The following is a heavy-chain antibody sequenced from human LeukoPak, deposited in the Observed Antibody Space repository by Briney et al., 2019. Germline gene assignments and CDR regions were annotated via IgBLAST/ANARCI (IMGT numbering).Heavy chain of an antibody. D-gene: IGHD4-17*01. V-gene: IGHV4-34*01. CDR1: GGSFSGYY. CDR2: INHSGST. CDR3: ARAGLNGDVDY. Sequence: SETLSLTCAVYGGSFSGYYWSWIRQPPGKGLEWIGEINHSGSTNYNPSLKSRVTISVDTSKNQFSLKLSSVTAADTAVYYCARAGLNGDVDYWDQGTLVTVSS. J-gene: IGHJ4*02.